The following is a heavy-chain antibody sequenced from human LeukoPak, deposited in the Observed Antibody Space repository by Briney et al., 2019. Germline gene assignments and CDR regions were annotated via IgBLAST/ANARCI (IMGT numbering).Heavy chain of an antibody. V-gene: IGHV1-18*01. CDR1: GYTFTSYG. CDR2: ISAYNGNT. D-gene: IGHD3-3*01. Sequence: ASVKVSCKASGYTFTSYGISWVRQAPGQGLGWMGWISAYNGNTNYAQKLQGRVTMTTDTSTSTAYMELRSLRSDDTAVYYCARGTPSYYDFWSGYYSHSYYYYMDVWGKGTTVTVSS. CDR3: ARGTPSYYDFWSGYYSHSYYYYMDV. J-gene: IGHJ6*03.